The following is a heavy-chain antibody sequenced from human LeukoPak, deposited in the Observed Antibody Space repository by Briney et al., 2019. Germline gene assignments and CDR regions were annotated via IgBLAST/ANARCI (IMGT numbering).Heavy chain of an antibody. CDR1: GFTFDDYG. D-gene: IGHD3-10*01. CDR3: ARDSSYYGSGSFNWFDP. Sequence: GGSLRLSCAASGFTFDDYGMSWVRQAPGKGLEWVSGITWNGGFTGYADSVKGRFTISRDNAKNSLYLQMSSLRAEDTALYHCARDSSYYGSGSFNWFDPWGQGTLVTVSS. V-gene: IGHV3-20*01. J-gene: IGHJ5*02. CDR2: ITWNGGFT.